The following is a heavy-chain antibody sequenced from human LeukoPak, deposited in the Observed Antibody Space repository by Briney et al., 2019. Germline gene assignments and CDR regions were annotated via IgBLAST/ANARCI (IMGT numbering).Heavy chain of an antibody. CDR1: GFTFSNYA. J-gene: IGHJ4*02. V-gene: IGHV3-23*01. CDR3: AKDWDIAVAGCDY. CDR2: ISGNGGGI. Sequence: GGSLRLSCVVSGFTFSNYAMNWVRQAPGKRLEWDSAISGNGGGIYYADSVKGRFTISRDNSKNTVYLQMSSLRAEDTAVYYCAKDWDIAVAGCDYWGQGTLVTVSS. D-gene: IGHD6-19*01.